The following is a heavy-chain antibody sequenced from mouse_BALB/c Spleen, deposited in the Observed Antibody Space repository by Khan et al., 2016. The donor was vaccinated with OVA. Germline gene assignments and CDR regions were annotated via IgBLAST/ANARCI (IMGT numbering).Heavy chain of an antibody. V-gene: IGHV1S56*01. CDR2: IYPGNVNT. CDR1: GYTFTSYY. J-gene: IGHJ4*01. D-gene: IGHD1-1*01. CDR3: ARRGINYYASSFDYYAMDY. Sequence: QVQLQQSGPELVKPGASVRMSCKASGYTFTSYYIHWVKQRPGQGLEWIGRIYPGNVNTKYNEQFKGKATLTADKSSSTAYMQLSSLTSEDPAVFFCARRGINYYASSFDYYAMDYWGQGTSVTVSS.